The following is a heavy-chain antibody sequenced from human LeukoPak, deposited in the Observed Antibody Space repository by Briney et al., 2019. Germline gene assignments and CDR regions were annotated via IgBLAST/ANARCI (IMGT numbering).Heavy chain of an antibody. Sequence: KPSETLSLTCAIYGGSFSDYYCSWIRQPPGKGLEWIGEINHSGSTNYNPSLKSRVTMSIDTSKNQFSLNLISVTAADTAVYYCARDSGTTGEVKFDPWGQGTLVTVSS. CDR2: INHSGST. CDR3: ARDSGTTGEVKFDP. J-gene: IGHJ5*02. CDR1: GGSFSDYY. D-gene: IGHD3-10*01. V-gene: IGHV4-34*01.